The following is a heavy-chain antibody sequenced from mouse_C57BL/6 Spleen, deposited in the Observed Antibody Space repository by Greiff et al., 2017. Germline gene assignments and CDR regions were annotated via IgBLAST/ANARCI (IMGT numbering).Heavy chain of an antibody. CDR2: ISSGGSYT. J-gene: IGHJ4*01. CDR1: GFTFSSYG. CDR3: AREAVPLYAMDY. D-gene: IGHD1-1*01. V-gene: IGHV5-6*02. Sequence: DVKLVESGGDLVKPGGSLKLSCAASGFTFSSYGMSWVRQTPDKRLEWVATISSGGSYTYYPDSVKGRFTISRDNAKNTLYLQMSSLKSEDTAMYYCAREAVPLYAMDYWGQGTSVTVSS.